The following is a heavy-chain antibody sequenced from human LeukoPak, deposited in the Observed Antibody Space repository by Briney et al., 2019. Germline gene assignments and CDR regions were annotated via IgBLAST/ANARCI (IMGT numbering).Heavy chain of an antibody. Sequence: SVKVSCKASGGTFSSYAISWVRQAPGQGLEWMGRINPILGIANYAQKFQGRVTITADKSTSTAYMELSSLRSEDTAVYYCARGRRYFDWLPYFDYWGQGTLVTVSS. CDR2: INPILGIA. D-gene: IGHD3-9*01. CDR1: GGTFSSYA. CDR3: ARGRRYFDWLPYFDY. V-gene: IGHV1-69*04. J-gene: IGHJ4*02.